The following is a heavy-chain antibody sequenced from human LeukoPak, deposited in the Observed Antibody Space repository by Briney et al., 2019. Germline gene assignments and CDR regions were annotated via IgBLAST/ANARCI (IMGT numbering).Heavy chain of an antibody. CDR3: VKGYCGGGSCFSRTMYYFDY. V-gene: IGHV3-7*02. J-gene: IGHJ4*02. CDR2: IKQDGSEK. Sequence: GGSLRLSCAASGFTFSNYWMIWVRQAPGKGLEWVGNIKQDGSEKRYADSVRGRFSISRDNAQASLYLQMSSLRAEDTAVYYCVKGYCGGGSCFSRTMYYFDYWGQGTLVTVSS. CDR1: GFTFSNYW. D-gene: IGHD2-15*01.